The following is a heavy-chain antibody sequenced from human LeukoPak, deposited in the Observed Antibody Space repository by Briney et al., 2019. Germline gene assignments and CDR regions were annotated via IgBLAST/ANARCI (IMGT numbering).Heavy chain of an antibody. Sequence: GGSLRLSCAASGCTLSSYSMNSVRQAPRKGLDWVSSISSSSSYIYYADSVKGRFTISRDNAKNSLYLQMNSLRAHDKAVYYCAGVSVGDFDPWGQGTLVTVSS. D-gene: IGHD1-26*01. J-gene: IGHJ5*02. CDR2: ISSSSSYI. CDR3: AGVSVGDFDP. V-gene: IGHV3-21*01. CDR1: GCTLSSYS.